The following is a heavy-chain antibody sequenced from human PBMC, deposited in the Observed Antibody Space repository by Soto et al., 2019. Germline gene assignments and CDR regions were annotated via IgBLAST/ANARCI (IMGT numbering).Heavy chain of an antibody. CDR2: ISWNSGSI. CDR3: VKEGSSCGGHGLGWLDP. D-gene: IGHD6-19*01. CDR1: GFTFDDYA. J-gene: IGHJ5*02. V-gene: IGHV3-9*03. Sequence: EVPLEESGGGLVQPGRSLRLSCAASGFTFDDYAMHWVRQIPGQGLEWVSGISWNSGSIGYADSVKGRFTISRHNTXNTXYLKMKSIRPEDMVFYYCVKEGSSCGGHGLGWLDPWGQGTLVTVSS.